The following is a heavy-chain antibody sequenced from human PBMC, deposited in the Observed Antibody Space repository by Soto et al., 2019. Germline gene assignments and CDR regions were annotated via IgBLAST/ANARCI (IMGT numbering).Heavy chain of an antibody. V-gene: IGHV3-23*01. D-gene: IGHD3-16*02. Sequence: GGSLRLSCAASGFTFSSYAMSWVRQAPGKGLEWVSAISGSGGSTYYADSVKGRFTISRDNSKNTLYLQMNSLRAEDTAVYYFAKDLMITFGGVIGLFDYWGQGTLVTVSS. CDR3: AKDLMITFGGVIGLFDY. CDR2: ISGSGGST. J-gene: IGHJ4*02. CDR1: GFTFSSYA.